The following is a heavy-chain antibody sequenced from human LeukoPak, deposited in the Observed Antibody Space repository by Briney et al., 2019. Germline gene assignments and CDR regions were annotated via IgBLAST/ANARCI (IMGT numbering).Heavy chain of an antibody. V-gene: IGHV1-18*01. CDR2: ISCYNGDT. D-gene: IGHD6-19*01. Sequence: ASVKVSCKASGYPFTKFGISWVQQAPGQGLEWMGWISCYNGDTHYAQKLQGRVTLTTDTPTTTVYMELRSLRSDDTAVYYCARDPSNTSGWKTWFDTWGQGTPVTVSS. CDR1: GYPFTKFG. CDR3: ARDPSNTSGWKTWFDT. J-gene: IGHJ5*02.